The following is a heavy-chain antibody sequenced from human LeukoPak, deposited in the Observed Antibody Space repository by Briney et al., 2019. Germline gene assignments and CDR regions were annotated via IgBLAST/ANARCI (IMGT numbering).Heavy chain of an antibody. D-gene: IGHD1-26*01. J-gene: IGHJ3*02. CDR3: ASGSYTDAFDI. V-gene: IGHV3-21*01. CDR1: GFTFSSYS. Sequence: PGGSLRLSCAASGFTFSSYSMNWVRQAPGKGLEWVSSISSSSSYIYYADSVKGRFTISRDNAKNSLYLQMSSLRAEDAAVYYCASGSYTDAFDIWGQGTMVTVSS. CDR2: ISSSSSYI.